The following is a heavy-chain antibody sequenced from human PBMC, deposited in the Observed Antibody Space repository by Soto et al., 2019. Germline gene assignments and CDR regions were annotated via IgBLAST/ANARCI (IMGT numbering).Heavy chain of an antibody. CDR3: ARAWGDYHNLGYYYIDY. CDR1: GASVSSGDCY. Sequence: QVKLQESGPGLLKPSETLSLTCAVSGASVSSGDCYWNWIRQPPGKGLEWIGSVFYTGGSYYDPSLKSRLTISVDTSMNQFSLKLSSVTAADTAVYYCARAWGDYHNLGYYYIDYWGQGTPVTVSS. CDR2: VFYTGGS. V-gene: IGHV4-61*08. J-gene: IGHJ4*02. D-gene: IGHD3-22*01.